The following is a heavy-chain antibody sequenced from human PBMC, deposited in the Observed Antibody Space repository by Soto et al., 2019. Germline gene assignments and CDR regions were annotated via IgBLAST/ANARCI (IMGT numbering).Heavy chain of an antibody. J-gene: IGHJ6*02. Sequence: ASVKVSCKASGFTFTGYYMHWVRHAPGQGLEWMGWINPNSGGTNYAQKFQGWVTMTRDTSISTAYMELSRLRSDDTAVYYRARDLPSGTRYYGMDVWGQGTTVTVSS. CDR1: GFTFTGYY. CDR2: INPNSGGT. V-gene: IGHV1-2*04. CDR3: ARDLPSGTRYYGMDV. D-gene: IGHD1-1*01.